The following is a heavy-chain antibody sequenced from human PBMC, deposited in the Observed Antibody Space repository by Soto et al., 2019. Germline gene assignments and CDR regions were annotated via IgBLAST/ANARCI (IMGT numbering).Heavy chain of an antibody. CDR2: IYYSGST. D-gene: IGHD3-22*01. J-gene: IGHJ4*02. CDR1: GGSISSGDYY. V-gene: IGHV4-30-4*01. CDR3: ARGSYYYDSSGYYHY. Sequence: QVQLQESGPGLVKPSQTLSLTCTVSGGSISSGDYYWSWIRQPPGKGLGWIGSIYYSGSTYYNPSLKSRVPLSVDTSKNQFSLKLSSVTAADTAVYYCARGSYYYDSSGYYHYWGQVTLVTVSS.